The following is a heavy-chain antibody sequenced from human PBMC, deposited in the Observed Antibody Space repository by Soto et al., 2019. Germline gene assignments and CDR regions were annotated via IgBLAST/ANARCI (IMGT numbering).Heavy chain of an antibody. CDR3: ASGVSSGYFVYFDY. V-gene: IGHV4-38-2*01. J-gene: IGHJ4*02. CDR1: GYSISSGYY. CDR2: IYHSGST. Sequence: NLSETLSLTCAVSGYSISSGYYWGWIRQPPGKGLEWIGGIYHSGSTYYNPSLKRRVTISVDTSKNKISLRLSSVTVADTAVYYCASGVSSGYFVYFDYWGQGTLVTVSS. D-gene: IGHD3-22*01.